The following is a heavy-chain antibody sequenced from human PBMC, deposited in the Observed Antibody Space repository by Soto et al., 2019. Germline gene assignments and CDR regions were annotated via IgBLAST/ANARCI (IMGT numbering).Heavy chain of an antibody. V-gene: IGHV3-30*03. CDR3: ARDLGLDAAASYTFP. D-gene: IGHD3-10*01. Sequence: QVQLVESGGGVVQPGWSLRLSCAASGFTFSGFGMHWVRNTPGKGLEWLAVISYAGSHKLHADSVPGRFTISRDNSKNMLSLQMSSLSTDDTAVYYCARDLGLDAAASYTFPWGQGTLVSVSS. CDR2: ISYAGSHK. CDR1: GFTFSGFG. J-gene: IGHJ5*02.